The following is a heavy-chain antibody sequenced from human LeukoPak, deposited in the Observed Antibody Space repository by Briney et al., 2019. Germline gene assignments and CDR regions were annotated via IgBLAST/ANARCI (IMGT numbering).Heavy chain of an antibody. CDR1: GYSFTSYW. Sequence: GESLKISSKGSGYSFTSYWIGWVRPMRGKGLEWMGIIYPGDSDTRYSPSFQGQVTISADKSISTGYLQWSSLKVSDTAMYYCATTNQMATMSFDYWGEGTLVSVCS. V-gene: IGHV5-51*01. D-gene: IGHD5-24*01. CDR2: IYPGDSDT. J-gene: IGHJ4*02. CDR3: ATTNQMATMSFDY.